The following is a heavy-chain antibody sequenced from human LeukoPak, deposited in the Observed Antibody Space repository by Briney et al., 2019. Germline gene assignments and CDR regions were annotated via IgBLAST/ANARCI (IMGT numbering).Heavy chain of an antibody. Sequence: GGSLRLSCEASGFSFSNYFISWISQAPGKGLEWVSYITNSGRSTNYADAVKGRFTISRDNAKKSVYLEMTDLRAEDTAVYYCAREASGNYHVFDSWGQGTLVTVSS. J-gene: IGHJ4*02. D-gene: IGHD1-26*01. CDR2: ITNSGRST. CDR1: GFSFSNYF. V-gene: IGHV3-11*04. CDR3: AREASGNYHVFDS.